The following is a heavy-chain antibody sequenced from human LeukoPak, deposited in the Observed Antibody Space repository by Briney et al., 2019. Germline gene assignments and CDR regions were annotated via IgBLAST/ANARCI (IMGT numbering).Heavy chain of an antibody. CDR3: TTDGVGIEGATYDY. D-gene: IGHD1-26*01. CDR2: IKSKTDGGTT. V-gene: IGHV3-15*01. CDR1: GFTFSNAW. J-gene: IGHJ4*02. Sequence: GGSLRLSCAASGFTFSNAWMSWVRQAPGKGLEWVGRIKSKTDGGTTDYAAPVKGRFTISRDDSKNTLYLQMNSLKTEDTAVYYCTTDGVGIEGATYDYWGQGTLVTVSS.